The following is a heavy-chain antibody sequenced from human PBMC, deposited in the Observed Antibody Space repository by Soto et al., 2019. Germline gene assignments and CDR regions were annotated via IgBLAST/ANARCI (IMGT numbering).Heavy chain of an antibody. CDR1: GFTFSNFA. J-gene: IGHJ6*02. CDR3: ARSECSSPDCVTAYCANGFDV. D-gene: IGHD2-15*01. CDR2: INTAGSTK. V-gene: IGHV3-48*03. Sequence: GGSLRLSCAASGFTFSNFAMHWVRQAPGKGLEWVSYINTAGSTKYYAESVKGRFTISRDNARNSLFLQMNSLRAEDTAVYYCARSECSSPDCVTAYCANGFDVWGQGSTVTVSS.